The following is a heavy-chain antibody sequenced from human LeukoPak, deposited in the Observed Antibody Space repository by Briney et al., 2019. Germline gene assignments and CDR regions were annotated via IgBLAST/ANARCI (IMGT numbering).Heavy chain of an antibody. CDR3: ARSEYHFWSTYPFDY. CDR1: GFTFSSYW. Sequence: GGSLRLSCAASGFTFSSYWMTWVRQAPGKGLEWVANIKQDGSEKYYVDSVKGRFTISRDNAKNSLFLQTNTLRAEDTAVYYCARSEYHFWSTYPFDYWGQGTLVTVSS. J-gene: IGHJ4*02. D-gene: IGHD3-3*01. V-gene: IGHV3-7*01. CDR2: IKQDGSEK.